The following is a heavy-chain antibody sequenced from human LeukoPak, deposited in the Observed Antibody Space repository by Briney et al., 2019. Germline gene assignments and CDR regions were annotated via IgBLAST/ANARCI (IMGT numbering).Heavy chain of an antibody. J-gene: IGHJ4*02. V-gene: IGHV4-34*01. CDR2: ISHSGST. CDR3: ASIAGPKRSFDY. D-gene: IGHD6-13*01. Sequence: SETLSLTCAVYGGSFSGYYWSWIRQPPGKGLEWIGEISHSGSTNYNPSLKSRVTISVDTSKNQFSLKLSSVTAADTAVYYCASIAGPKRSFDYWGQGTLVTVSS. CDR1: GGSFSGYY.